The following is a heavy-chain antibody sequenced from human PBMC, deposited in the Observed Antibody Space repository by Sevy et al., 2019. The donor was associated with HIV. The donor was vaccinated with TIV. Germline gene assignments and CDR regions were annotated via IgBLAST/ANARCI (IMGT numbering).Heavy chain of an antibody. J-gene: IGHJ6*02. V-gene: IGHV3-7*01. CDR3: ARDVRAVADHYYYYGMDV. CDR1: GFTFSSYW. Sequence: GGSLRLSCAASGFTFSSYWMSWVRQAPGKGLEWVANIKQDGSEKYYVDSVKGRFTISRDNAKNSLYLQMNSLRAEDTAVYYCARDVRAVADHYYYYGMDVWGQGTTVTVSS. D-gene: IGHD6-19*01. CDR2: IKQDGSEK.